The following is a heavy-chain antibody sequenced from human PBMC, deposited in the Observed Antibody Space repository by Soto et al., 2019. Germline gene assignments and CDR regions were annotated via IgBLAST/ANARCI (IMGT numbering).Heavy chain of an antibody. J-gene: IGHJ6*02. D-gene: IGHD5-18*01. CDR1: GFTFSGSA. V-gene: IGHV3-73*01. CDR2: IRSKANSYAT. Sequence: PGGSLRLSCAASGFTFSGSAMHWVRQASGKGLEWVGRIRSKANSYATAYAASVKGRFTISRDDSKNTAYLQMNSLKTEDTAVYYCTSDTARVYYGMDGWGQGTTVTVSS. CDR3: TSDTARVYYGMDG.